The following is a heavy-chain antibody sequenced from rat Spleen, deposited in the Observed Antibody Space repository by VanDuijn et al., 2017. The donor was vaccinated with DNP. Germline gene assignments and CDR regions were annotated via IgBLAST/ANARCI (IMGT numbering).Heavy chain of an antibody. V-gene: IGHV2-15*01. Sequence: QVQLKESGPGLVQPSQTLSLTCTVSGFSLTSYGVSWIRQPPGKGLEWVGTVWSGGSRGYNPALESRLTIIRDISKSQVFLEVNSLQSEDTAIYFCTRGSMMGIRGFAYWGQGTLVTVSS. CDR1: GFSLTSYG. D-gene: IGHD1-12*03. J-gene: IGHJ3*01. CDR2: VWSGGSR. CDR3: TRGSMMGIRGFAY.